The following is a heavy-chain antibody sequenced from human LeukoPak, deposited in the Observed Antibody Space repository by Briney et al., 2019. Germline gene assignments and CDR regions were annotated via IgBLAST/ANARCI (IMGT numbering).Heavy chain of an antibody. V-gene: IGHV3-9*01. CDR3: AKDLSAGRDPYAFDI. CDR1: GFTFSSYA. J-gene: IGHJ3*02. CDR2: ISWNSGSI. D-gene: IGHD6-13*01. Sequence: QPGGSLRLSCAASGFTFSSYAMSWVRQAPGKGLEWVSGISWNSGSIGYADSVKGRFTISRDNAKNSLYLQMNSLRAEDTALYYCAKDLSAGRDPYAFDIWGQGTMVTVSS.